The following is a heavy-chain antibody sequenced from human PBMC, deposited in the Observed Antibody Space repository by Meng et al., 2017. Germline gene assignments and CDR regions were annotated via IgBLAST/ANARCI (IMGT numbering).Heavy chain of an antibody. CDR3: ARDSGVGGSYNWFDP. V-gene: IGHV4-30-4*01. CDR1: GGSISSGNYY. J-gene: IGHJ5*02. Sequence: QVQLQESGPGLVKPSQTLSLTCTVSGGSISSGNYYWSWIRQPPGKGLEWIGYIYHSGSTHYNPSLKSRVTISVDTSKNQFSLKLNYVTAADTAVYYCARDSGVGGSYNWFDPWDQGTLVTVSS. D-gene: IGHD1-26*01. CDR2: IYHSGST.